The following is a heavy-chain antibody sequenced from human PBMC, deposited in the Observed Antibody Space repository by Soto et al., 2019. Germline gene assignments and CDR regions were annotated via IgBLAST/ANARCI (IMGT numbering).Heavy chain of an antibody. Sequence: LRLSCAASGFTFSTYSMNWVRQAPGKGLEWVSSISSSSSYIYYADSVKGRFTISRDNAKNSLYLQMNSLRAEDTAVYYCARYDSSGYYWPYYYYGMDVWGQGTTVTV. V-gene: IGHV3-21*01. J-gene: IGHJ6*02. CDR3: ARYDSSGYYWPYYYYGMDV. CDR2: ISSSSSYI. D-gene: IGHD3-22*01. CDR1: GFTFSTYS.